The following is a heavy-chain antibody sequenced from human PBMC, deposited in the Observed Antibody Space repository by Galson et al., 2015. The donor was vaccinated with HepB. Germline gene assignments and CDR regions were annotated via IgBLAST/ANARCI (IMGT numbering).Heavy chain of an antibody. Sequence: SLRLSCAVSGFTFSNYWMSWVRQAPGEGLEWVGNIKKDGSVKFYVDSVKGRFSISRDNTKNSLYLQMNSLRAEDTAVYYCARDGLWGNDGWGQGTLVTVSS. CDR3: ARDGLWGNDG. CDR1: GFTFSNYW. J-gene: IGHJ4*02. D-gene: IGHD1-1*01. V-gene: IGHV3-7*03. CDR2: IKKDGSVK.